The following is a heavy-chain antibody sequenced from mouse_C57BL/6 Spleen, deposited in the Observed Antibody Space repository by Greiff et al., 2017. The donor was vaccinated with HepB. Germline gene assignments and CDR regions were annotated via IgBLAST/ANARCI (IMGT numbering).Heavy chain of an antibody. CDR1: GFTFSDYG. Sequence: EVKLVESGGGLVKPGGSLKLSCAASGFTFSDYGMHWVRQAPEKGLEWVAYISSGSSTIYYADTVKGRFTISRDNAKNTLFLQMTSLRSEDTAMYYCAPAYYSNYVRFAYWGQGTLVTVSA. J-gene: IGHJ3*01. D-gene: IGHD2-5*01. CDR2: ISSGSSTI. V-gene: IGHV5-17*01. CDR3: APAYYSNYVRFAY.